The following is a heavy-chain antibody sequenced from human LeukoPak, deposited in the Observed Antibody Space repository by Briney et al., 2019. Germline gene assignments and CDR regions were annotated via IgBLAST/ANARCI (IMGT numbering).Heavy chain of an antibody. J-gene: IGHJ4*02. CDR2: ISGSGGST. V-gene: IGHV3-23*01. Sequence: PGGSLRLSCAAFGFTFSSYAMSWVRQAPGKGLEWVSAISGSGGSTYYADSVKGRFTISRDNSKNTLYLQMNSLRAEDTAVYYCAKNRYYGSGSYYIPAYYFDYWGQGTLVTVSS. CDR3: AKNRYYGSGSYYIPAYYFDY. D-gene: IGHD3-10*01. CDR1: GFTFSSYA.